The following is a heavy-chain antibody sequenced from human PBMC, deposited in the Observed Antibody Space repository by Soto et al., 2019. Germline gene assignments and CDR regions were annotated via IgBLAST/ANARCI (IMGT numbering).Heavy chain of an antibody. CDR2: ISGSGGST. V-gene: IGHV3-23*01. Sequence: GGSLRLSCAASGFTFSSYAMSWVRQAPGKGLEWVSAISGSGGSTYYADSVKGRSTISRDNSKNTLYLQMNSLRAEDTAVYYCAKDKGVAILYYYMEVWGKGTTVTVSS. J-gene: IGHJ6*03. CDR1: GFTFSSYA. D-gene: IGHD3-3*01. CDR3: AKDKGVAILYYYMEV.